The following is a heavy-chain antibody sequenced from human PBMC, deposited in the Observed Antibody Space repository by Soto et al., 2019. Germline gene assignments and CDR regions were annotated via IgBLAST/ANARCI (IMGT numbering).Heavy chain of an antibody. D-gene: IGHD3-3*01. CDR2: IYYSGST. Sequence: QVQLQESGPGLVKPSQTLSLTCTVSGGSISSGGYYWSWIRQHPGKGLEWIGYIYYSGSTYYNPSLKSPVIIAADTSKNQSALKLSSVSAADTAVYYWAREGFLEDGYYYCMDVWGQGTTVTVSS. CDR1: GGSISSGGYY. CDR3: AREGFLEDGYYYCMDV. J-gene: IGHJ6*02. V-gene: IGHV4-31*01.